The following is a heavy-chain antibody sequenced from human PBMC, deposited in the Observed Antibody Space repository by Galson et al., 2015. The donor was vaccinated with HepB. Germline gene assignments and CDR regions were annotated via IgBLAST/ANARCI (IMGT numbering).Heavy chain of an antibody. D-gene: IGHD3-22*01. Sequence: SVKVSCKASGYTFTSYYMHWVRQAPGQGLEWMGIINPSGSSTSYAQKFQGRVTMTRDTSTSTVYMELSSLRSEDTAVYYCARGYHSNYYDSSGVAGALPPFLGYWGQGTLVTVSS. CDR1: GYTFTSYY. CDR3: ARGYHSNYYDSSGVAGALPPFLGY. J-gene: IGHJ4*02. CDR2: INPSGSST. V-gene: IGHV1-46*01.